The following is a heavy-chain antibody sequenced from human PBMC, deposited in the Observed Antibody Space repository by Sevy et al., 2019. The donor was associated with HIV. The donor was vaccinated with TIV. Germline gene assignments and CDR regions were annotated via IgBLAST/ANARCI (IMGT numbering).Heavy chain of an antibody. CDR2: ISPNGATS. J-gene: IGHJ4*02. V-gene: IGHV3-23*01. D-gene: IGHD6-19*01. CDR1: GFTFGYFA. CDR3: AKGTSGWYDALDQ. Sequence: GGSLRLSCEVSGFTFGYFAMSWVRQAPGKGLEWVSGISPNGATSHYAASVRGRFTISRDNSKNRMYLQMSSLGAEDTAQYYWAKGTSGWYDALDQWGQGTLVTVSS.